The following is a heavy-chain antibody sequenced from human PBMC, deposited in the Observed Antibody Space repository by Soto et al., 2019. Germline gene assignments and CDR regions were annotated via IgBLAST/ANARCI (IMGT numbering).Heavy chain of an antibody. J-gene: IGHJ4*02. CDR3: AIDDSSPLYFDY. Sequence: GGSLRLSSAASGFTFSSYSMSWVRQAPGKGLEWVSSISSSSSYIYYADSVKGRFTISRDNAKNSLYLQMNSLRAEDTAVYYCAIDDSSPLYFDYWGQGTLVTVSS. CDR1: GFTFSSYS. CDR2: ISSSSSYI. V-gene: IGHV3-21*01. D-gene: IGHD3-22*01.